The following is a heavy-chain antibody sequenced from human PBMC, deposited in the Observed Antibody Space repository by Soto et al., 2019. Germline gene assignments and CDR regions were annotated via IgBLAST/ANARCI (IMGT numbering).Heavy chain of an antibody. D-gene: IGHD3-22*01. J-gene: IGHJ4*02. CDR2: ITPMFGTP. V-gene: IGHV1-69*13. Sequence: GASVKVSCKASGGTFRRYTITWVRQAPGQGLEWMGGITPMFGTPNYAQKFRGRVTITADESTSTAYMELSSLRSEDTAMYFCARDGTLYDSRAYYYLYWGQGTLVTVSS. CDR1: GGTFRRYT. CDR3: ARDGTLYDSRAYYYLY.